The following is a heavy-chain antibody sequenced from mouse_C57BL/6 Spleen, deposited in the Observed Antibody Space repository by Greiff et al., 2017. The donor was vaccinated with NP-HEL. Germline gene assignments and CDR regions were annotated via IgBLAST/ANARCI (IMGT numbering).Heavy chain of an antibody. CDR1: GYTFTSYW. CDR2: INPSSGYT. CDR3: ARWKSITTVVATDYFDY. Sequence: QVHVKQSGAELAKPGASVKLSCKASGYTFTSYWMHWVKQRPGQGLEWIGYINPSSGYTKYNQKFKDKATLTADKSSSTAYMQLSSLTYEDSAVYYCARWKSITTVVATDYFDYWGQGTTLTVSS. J-gene: IGHJ2*01. D-gene: IGHD1-1*01. V-gene: IGHV1-7*01.